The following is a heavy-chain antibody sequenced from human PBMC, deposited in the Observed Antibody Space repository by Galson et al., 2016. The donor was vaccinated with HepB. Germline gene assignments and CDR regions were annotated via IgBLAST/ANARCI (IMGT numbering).Heavy chain of an antibody. J-gene: IGHJ3*02. Sequence: SLRLSCATSGFTFTRYNMNWVRQAPGKGLEWVSSISSGSSYIYYADSVKGRCTISGDNVKKSLYLQMNSLRPEDTAVYYCARVREQQLLDAFDIWGQGTMVTVSS. D-gene: IGHD6-13*01. CDR3: ARVREQQLLDAFDI. V-gene: IGHV3-21*01. CDR2: ISSGSSYI. CDR1: GFTFTRYN.